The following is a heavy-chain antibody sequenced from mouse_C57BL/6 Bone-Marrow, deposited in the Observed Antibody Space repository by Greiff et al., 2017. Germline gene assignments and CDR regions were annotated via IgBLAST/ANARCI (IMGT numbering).Heavy chain of an antibody. D-gene: IGHD2-3*01. CDR3: RWLLYAMDY. J-gene: IGHJ4*01. V-gene: IGHV14-1*01. CDR2: IDPEDGDN. Sequence: EVQLQQSGAELVRPGASVKLSCTASGFNIKDYYMHWVKQRPEQGLEWIGRIDPEDGDNEYAPKFQGKGTMTADTSSNTAYLQLSSLTSKDTAVYYCRWLLYAMDYWGQGTSVTVSS. CDR1: GFNIKDYY.